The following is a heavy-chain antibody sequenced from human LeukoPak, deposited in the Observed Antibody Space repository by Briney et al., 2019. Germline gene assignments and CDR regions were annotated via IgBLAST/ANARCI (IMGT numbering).Heavy chain of an antibody. J-gene: IGHJ4*02. CDR1: GGSISSGGYY. V-gene: IGHV4-30-2*01. CDR2: IYHSGST. Sequence: SETLSLTCTVSGGSISSGGYYWSWIRQPPGKGLEWIGYIYHSGSTYYNPSLKSRVTISVDTSKNQFSLKLSSVTAADTAVYYCAREYGGYYGSGSYFDYWGQGTLVTVSS. D-gene: IGHD3-10*01. CDR3: AREYGGYYGSGSYFDY.